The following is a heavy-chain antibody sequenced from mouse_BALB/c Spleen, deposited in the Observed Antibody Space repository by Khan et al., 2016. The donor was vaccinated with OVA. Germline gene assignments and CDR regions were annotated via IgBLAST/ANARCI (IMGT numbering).Heavy chain of an antibody. CDR1: GITFSNYV. CDR2: ITSGGKS. V-gene: IGHV5-6-5*01. J-gene: IGHJ3*01. Sequence: EVELVESGGSLVKPGGSLKLSCAASGITFSNYVMSWVRQTPEKRLEWVASITSGGKSHYSDSVKGRFTISRDNARNILSLQMNNLGSEDTAMYYCARDDWFAYWGQGTLVTVSA. CDR3: ARDDWFAY.